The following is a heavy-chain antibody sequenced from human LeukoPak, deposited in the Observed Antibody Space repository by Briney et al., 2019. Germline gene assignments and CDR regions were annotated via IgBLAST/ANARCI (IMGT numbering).Heavy chain of an antibody. CDR2: IIGSGGSA. CDR3: AKGFLVDTAPGDAFDI. Sequence: GGSLRLSCAASGFTFSGYAMTWVRQAPGKGLEWVAAIIGSGGSAFYADSVKGRFTISRDNSKNTLYLQMNSLRAEDTAVYYCAKGFLVDTAPGDAFDIWGQGTMVTVSS. CDR1: GFTFSGYA. J-gene: IGHJ3*02. D-gene: IGHD5-18*01. V-gene: IGHV3-23*01.